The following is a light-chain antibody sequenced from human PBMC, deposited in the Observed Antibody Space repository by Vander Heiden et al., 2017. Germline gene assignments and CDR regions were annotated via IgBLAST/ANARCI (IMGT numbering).Light chain of an antibody. Sequence: QSALTQPRSVSGSPGQSLTTPCTGTSSDVGTYNYVSWLQHHPGKAPKFVIYDVTTRPSGVPDRFSGSKSGNTASLTISGLQAEDEADYYCCSYAGSYTWVFGGGTKLTVL. J-gene: IGLJ3*02. CDR2: DVT. CDR3: CSYAGSYTWV. V-gene: IGLV2-11*01. CDR1: SSDVGTYNY.